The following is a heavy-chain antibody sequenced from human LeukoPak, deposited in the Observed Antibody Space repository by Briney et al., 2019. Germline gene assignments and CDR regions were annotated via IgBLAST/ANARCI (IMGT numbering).Heavy chain of an antibody. D-gene: IGHD4-17*01. Sequence: ASVKVSCKASGYTFTGYYMHWVRQAPGQGLEWMGRINPNSGGTNYAQKFLGRVTMTRDTSISTAYMELSRLRSDDTAVYYCATHTPTDPLDYWGQGTLVTVSS. V-gene: IGHV1-2*06. CDR1: GYTFTGYY. J-gene: IGHJ4*02. CDR3: ATHTPTDPLDY. CDR2: INPNSGGT.